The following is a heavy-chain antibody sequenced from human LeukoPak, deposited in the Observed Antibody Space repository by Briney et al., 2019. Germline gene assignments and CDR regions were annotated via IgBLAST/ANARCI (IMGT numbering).Heavy chain of an antibody. CDR1: GFTLSSYW. Sequence: GGSLRLSCAASGFTLSSYWMSWVRQAPGKGLEWVANIKQDGSEKYYVDSVKGRFTISRDNANNSLYLQMNSLRAEDTAVYYCARLLYCSSTSCPYMDVWGKGTTVTVSS. CDR3: ARLLYCSSTSCPYMDV. J-gene: IGHJ6*03. V-gene: IGHV3-7*01. D-gene: IGHD2-2*01. CDR2: IKQDGSEK.